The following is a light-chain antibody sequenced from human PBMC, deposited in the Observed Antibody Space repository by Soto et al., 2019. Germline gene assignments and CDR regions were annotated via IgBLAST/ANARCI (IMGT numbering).Light chain of an antibody. CDR3: LQRSDWPLT. V-gene: IGKV3-11*01. Sequence: EIVLTQSPAILSLSPGERATLSCRASQSVSTYLTWYQQKPGQAPRLLIYATSNRATGIPARFSGSGSGTDFTLTISSLEPEDFAAYYCLQRSDWPLTFGGGTKVEIK. CDR2: ATS. J-gene: IGKJ4*01. CDR1: QSVSTY.